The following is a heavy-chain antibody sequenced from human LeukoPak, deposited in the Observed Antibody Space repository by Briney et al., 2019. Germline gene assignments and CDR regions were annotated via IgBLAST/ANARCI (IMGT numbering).Heavy chain of an antibody. CDR3: ASDPHSSGWYRAAFDI. CDR2: INPSGGST. CDR1: GYTFTSYY. D-gene: IGHD6-19*01. Sequence: ASVKVSCKASGYTFTSYYMHWVRQAPGQGLEWMGIINPSGGSTSYAQKFQGRVTMTRDTSTSTVYMELSSLRSEDTAVYYCASDPHSSGWYRAAFDIWGQGTMVAVSS. J-gene: IGHJ3*02. V-gene: IGHV1-46*01.